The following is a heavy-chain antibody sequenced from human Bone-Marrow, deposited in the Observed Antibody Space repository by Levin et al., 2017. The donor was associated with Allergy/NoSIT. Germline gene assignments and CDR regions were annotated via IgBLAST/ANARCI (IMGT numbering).Heavy chain of an antibody. CDR3: ARGDRGYFGLDV. Sequence: SETLSLTCTVSGGSISSYYLSWIRQPPGKGLEWIGYISNSGSTSYKPSLKSRVTISVDTSKNHFSLQVTSVTAADTAVYYCARGDRGYFGLDVWGQGTPVTVSS. V-gene: IGHV4-59*01. CDR2: ISNSGST. J-gene: IGHJ6*02. CDR1: GGSISSYY.